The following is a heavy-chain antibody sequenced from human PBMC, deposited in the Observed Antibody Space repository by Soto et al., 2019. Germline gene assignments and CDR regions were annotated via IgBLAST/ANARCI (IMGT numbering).Heavy chain of an antibody. D-gene: IGHD5-12*01. V-gene: IGHV4-59*08. J-gene: IGHJ4*02. Sequence: QVQLQAAGPGLVKPSETLSLTCTVSGGSINSYCWSWIRQPPGKGLECIAYVFDSGNANYNPSLKSRVTISVDTSKNQFSLKLTSATAADTAVYYCARHRRTTVATFYFENWGQGALVTVSS. CDR2: VFDSGNA. CDR3: ARHRRTTVATFYFEN. CDR1: GGSINSYC.